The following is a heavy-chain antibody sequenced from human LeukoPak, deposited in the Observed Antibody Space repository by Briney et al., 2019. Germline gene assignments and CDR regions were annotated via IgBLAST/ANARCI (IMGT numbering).Heavy chain of an antibody. CDR1: GVSISSYY. CDR3: ARGRVSSSTWYSTYYYYFYMDV. J-gene: IGHJ6*03. D-gene: IGHD1-1*01. CDR2: VDHTGST. V-gene: IGHV4-59*01. Sequence: KASETLSLTCTVSGVSISSYYWSWIRQPPGKGLEWIGYVDHTGSTNFNPSLNGRVSISRDTTKNLFSLRLRSVTAADTAVYFCARGRVSSSTWYSTYYYYFYMDVWGKGSTVTVSS.